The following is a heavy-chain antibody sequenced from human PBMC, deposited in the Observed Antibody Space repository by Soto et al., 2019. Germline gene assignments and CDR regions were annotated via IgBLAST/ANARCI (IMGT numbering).Heavy chain of an antibody. CDR1: GGSISSGGYS. V-gene: IGHV4-30-2*01. CDR3: ARVTGGAGYDFWSGKNWFDP. CDR2: IYHSGST. D-gene: IGHD3-3*01. J-gene: IGHJ5*02. Sequence: QLQLQESGSGLVKPSQTLSLTCAVSGGSISSGGYSWSWIRQPPGKGLEWIGYIYHSGSTYYNPSLKRRVTISLDRSKNQFSLKLTSVNAADTAVYYCARVTGGAGYDFWSGKNWFDPWGQGTLVTVSS.